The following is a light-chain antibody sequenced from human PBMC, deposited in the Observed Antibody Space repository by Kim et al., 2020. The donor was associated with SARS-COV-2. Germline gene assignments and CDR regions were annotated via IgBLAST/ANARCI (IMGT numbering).Light chain of an antibody. CDR2: KAS. CDR3: QQYHTHST. V-gene: IGKV1-5*03. Sequence: ASVGDTLTSTCRASDYVQSWLARYQHKPGQVPKLLIEKASQLQSGVPARFSGSGSGTEFTLTITSLQPSDFATYYCQQYHTHSTFGQGTKVDIK. CDR1: DYVQSW. J-gene: IGKJ1*01.